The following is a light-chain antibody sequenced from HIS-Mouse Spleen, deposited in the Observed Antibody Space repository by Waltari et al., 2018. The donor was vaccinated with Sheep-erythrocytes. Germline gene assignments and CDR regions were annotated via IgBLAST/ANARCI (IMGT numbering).Light chain of an antibody. CDR2: DVS. CDR3: CSYAGSYNHV. V-gene: IGLV2-11*01. Sequence: QSALTQPRSVSGSPGQSVTISCTGTSSAVGGYNYVSWYQQHPGKAPKLMLYDVSKRPSGVPDRFSGAKSGNTASLTISGLQAEDEADYYCCSYAGSYNHVFATGTKVTVL. CDR1: SSAVGGYNY. J-gene: IGLJ1*01.